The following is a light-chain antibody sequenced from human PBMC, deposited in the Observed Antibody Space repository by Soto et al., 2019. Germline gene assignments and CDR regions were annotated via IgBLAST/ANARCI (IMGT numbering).Light chain of an antibody. CDR3: FSFAGSTVL. CDR1: SSDIGAYNY. J-gene: IGLJ2*01. CDR2: EVT. Sequence: SALTQPPSASGSPGQSVTISCTGTSSDIGAYNYVSWYQQHPGKAPKLMILEVTKRPSGVPDRFSGSKSGNTASLTVSGLQAEDEADYYCFSFAGSTVLFGGGTKLTVL. V-gene: IGLV2-8*01.